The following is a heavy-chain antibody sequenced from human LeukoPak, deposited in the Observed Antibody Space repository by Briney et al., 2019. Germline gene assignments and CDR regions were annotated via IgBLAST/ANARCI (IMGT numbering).Heavy chain of an antibody. J-gene: IGHJ4*02. CDR1: GFTFSSYA. D-gene: IGHD1/OR15-1a*01. CDR3: AKVTKGTIDY. CDR2: ISGSGGST. V-gene: IGHV3-23*01. Sequence: GASLRLSCAASGFTFSSYAMSWVRQAPGKGLEWVSAISGSGGSTYYADTVKGRFTISRDNSKNTLYLQMNSLRAEDTAVYYCAKVTKGTIDYWGQGTLVTVSS.